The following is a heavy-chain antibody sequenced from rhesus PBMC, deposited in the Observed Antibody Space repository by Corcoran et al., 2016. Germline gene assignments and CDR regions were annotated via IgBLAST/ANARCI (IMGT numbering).Heavy chain of an antibody. CDR1: GYTFTDYY. D-gene: IGHD2-27*01. J-gene: IGHJ4*01. Sequence: EVQLVQSGAEVKKPGASVKISCKASGYTFTDYYLHWVRQAPGKGLEWMGRVATEDGEGIHAPQFQERVTITADTSTDTAYMELSSLRSEDTAVYYCATGGIGIDYWGQGVLVTVSS. CDR3: ATGGIGIDY. V-gene: IGHV1-111*02. CDR2: VATEDGEG.